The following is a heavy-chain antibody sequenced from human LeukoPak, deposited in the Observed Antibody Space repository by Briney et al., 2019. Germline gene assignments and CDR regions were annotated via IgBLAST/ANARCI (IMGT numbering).Heavy chain of an antibody. Sequence: GGSLRLSCGASGFTFGTYRMSWVRLARGKGLEWVANIKQDGSEKYYVDSVRGRFTISRDNAKNSLYLQMNSLRAEDTAVYYCARGRGVGATALDYWGQGTLVTVSS. CDR3: ARGRGVGATALDY. V-gene: IGHV3-7*04. D-gene: IGHD1-26*01. CDR2: IKQDGSEK. J-gene: IGHJ4*02. CDR1: GFTFGTYR.